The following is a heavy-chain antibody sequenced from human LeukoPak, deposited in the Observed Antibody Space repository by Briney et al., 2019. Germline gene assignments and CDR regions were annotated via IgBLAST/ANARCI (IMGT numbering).Heavy chain of an antibody. CDR3: ARAPARGRIFDY. CDR2: INHSGST. V-gene: IGHV4-34*01. CDR1: GGSFSGYY. Sequence: PSETLSLTCAVYGGSFSGYYWSWIRQPPGKGLEWIGEINHSGSTNYNPSLKSRVTISVDTSKNQFSLKLSSVTAADTAVYYCARAPARGRIFDYWGQGTLVTVSS. J-gene: IGHJ4*02.